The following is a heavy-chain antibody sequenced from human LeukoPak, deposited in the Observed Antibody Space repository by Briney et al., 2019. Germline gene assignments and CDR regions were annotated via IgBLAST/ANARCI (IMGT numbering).Heavy chain of an antibody. J-gene: IGHJ4*02. Sequence: PSETLSLTCIVSGGSVSSGTYYWSWIRQPPGKGLEWIGYIYYSGSTNYNPSLKSRVTISIDTSKNRFSLKLSSVTAADTALYYCARGVVPAAKYYFGYWGQGTLVTVSS. D-gene: IGHD2-2*01. CDR3: ARGVVPAAKYYFGY. CDR2: IYYSGST. V-gene: IGHV4-61*01. CDR1: GGSVSSGTYY.